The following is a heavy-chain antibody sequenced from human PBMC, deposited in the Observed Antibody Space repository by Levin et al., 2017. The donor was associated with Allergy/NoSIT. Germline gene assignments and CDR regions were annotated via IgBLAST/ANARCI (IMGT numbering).Heavy chain of an antibody. CDR2: IYPGDSDT. CDR1: AYSFTSYW. Sequence: GGSLRLSCKGSAYSFTSYWIGWVRQMPGKGLEWMAIIYPGDSDTRYSPSFQGQVTISADKSISTTYLQWSSLKASDTAIYYCASHGPSIAAPWDYWGQGTLVTVSS. V-gene: IGHV5-51*01. CDR3: ASHGPSIAAPWDY. D-gene: IGHD6-6*01. J-gene: IGHJ4*02.